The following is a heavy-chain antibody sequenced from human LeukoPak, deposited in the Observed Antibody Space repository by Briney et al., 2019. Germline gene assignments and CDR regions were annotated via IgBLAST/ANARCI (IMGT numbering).Heavy chain of an antibody. CDR2: IDYSGTT. CDR3: ARRGSTDTRYCTTTTCSTFRH. D-gene: IGHD2-2*01. Sequence: SETLSLTCAVYGGTFSGYYWSWIRQSPGKGLAWIGEIDYSGTTKYNASLRSRVTISIDTSKNQFSLKVKSVTAADTAVYYCARRGSTDTRYCTTTTCSTFRHWGHGTLVTVSS. J-gene: IGHJ4*01. CDR1: GGTFSGYY. V-gene: IGHV4-34*01.